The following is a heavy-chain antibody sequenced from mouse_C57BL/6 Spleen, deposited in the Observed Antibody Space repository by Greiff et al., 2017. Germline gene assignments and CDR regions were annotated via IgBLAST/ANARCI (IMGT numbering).Heavy chain of an antibody. CDR2: IDPSDSET. J-gene: IGHJ3*01. Sequence: VQLQQPGAELVRPGSSVKLSCKASGYTFTSYWMHWVKQRPIQGLEWIGNIDPSDSETHYNQKFKDKATLTVDKSSSTAYMQLSSLTSEDSAVYYCARSGGGYYGAYWGQGTLVTVSA. CDR3: ARSGGGYYGAY. D-gene: IGHD1-2*01. V-gene: IGHV1-52*01. CDR1: GYTFTSYW.